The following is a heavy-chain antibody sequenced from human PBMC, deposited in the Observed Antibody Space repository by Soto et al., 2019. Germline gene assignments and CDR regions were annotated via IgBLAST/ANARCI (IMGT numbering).Heavy chain of an antibody. V-gene: IGHV1-18*04. CDR2: ISPLKGRT. D-gene: IGHD4-17*01. CDR1: GYTFTSYG. J-gene: IGHJ1*01. CDR3: AMDYGDRPEYFKH. Sequence: QGQLVQSGPDLKRPGASMKVSCKASGYTFTSYGISWVRQAPGQGLEWMAWISPLKGRTQYSQKAQGRVTLSTDTSSTTAYMEMTTLRVDDTAVYYCAMDYGDRPEYFKHWGQGTLVTVS.